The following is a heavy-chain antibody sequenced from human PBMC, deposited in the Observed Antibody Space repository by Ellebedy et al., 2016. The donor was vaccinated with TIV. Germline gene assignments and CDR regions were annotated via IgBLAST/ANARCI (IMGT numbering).Heavy chain of an antibody. D-gene: IGHD6-13*01. CDR2: INQDGNEK. V-gene: IGHV3-7*01. CDR1: GYTFNSYA. Sequence: GESLKISCAASGYTFNSYAMHWVRQAPGKGLEWLANINQDGNEKNHVDSVKGRFTISRDNAKNSLYLQMNSLRADDTALYYCARDAASGKTDYWGQGTLVTVSS. CDR3: ARDAASGKTDY. J-gene: IGHJ4*02.